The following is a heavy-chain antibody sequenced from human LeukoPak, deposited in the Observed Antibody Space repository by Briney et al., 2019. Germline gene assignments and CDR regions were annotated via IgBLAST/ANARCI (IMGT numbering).Heavy chain of an antibody. CDR2: IYHSGST. V-gene: IGHV4-4*02. D-gene: IGHD2-15*01. CDR1: GGSISSSNW. J-gene: IGHJ6*03. Sequence: PSETLSLTCAVSGGSISSSNWWSWVRQPPGKGLEWIGEIYHSGSTNYNPSLKSRVTISVDKSKSQFSLRLTSVTAADTAVYYCARDQVEAYYYYYMDVWGKGTTVTVSS. CDR3: ARDQVEAYYYYYMDV.